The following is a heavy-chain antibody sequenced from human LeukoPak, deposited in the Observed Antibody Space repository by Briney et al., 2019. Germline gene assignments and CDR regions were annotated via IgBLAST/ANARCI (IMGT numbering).Heavy chain of an antibody. CDR2: TYTSGST. CDR1: GGSISSGSYY. D-gene: IGHD5-24*01. J-gene: IGHJ4*02. Sequence: SQTLSLTCTVSGGSISSGSYYWSWIRQPAGKGLEWIGRTYTSGSTNYNPSLKSRVTISVDTSKNQFSLKLSSVTAADTAVYYCARARVNPWRRDGYNFDYWGQGTLVTVTS. CDR3: ARARVNPWRRDGYNFDY. V-gene: IGHV4-61*02.